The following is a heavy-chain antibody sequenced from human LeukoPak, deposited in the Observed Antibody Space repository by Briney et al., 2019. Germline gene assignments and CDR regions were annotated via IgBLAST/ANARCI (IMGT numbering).Heavy chain of an antibody. V-gene: IGHV3-74*03. J-gene: IGHJ4*02. CDR2: INRDGSTT. Sequence: GGSLRLSCVASGFSFSKVWMNWVRQAPGKGLVWVSRINRDGSTTKYADSVKGRFTVSRDNAKNTLNLQMNSLRAEDTAVYYCARDKKSGESSEIDYWGQGTLVTVSS. CDR3: ARDKKSGESSEIDY. D-gene: IGHD3-10*01. CDR1: GFSFSKVW.